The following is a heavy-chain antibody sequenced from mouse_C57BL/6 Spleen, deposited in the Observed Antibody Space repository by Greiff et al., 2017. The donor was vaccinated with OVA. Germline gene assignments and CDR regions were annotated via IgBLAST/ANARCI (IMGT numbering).Heavy chain of an antibody. Sequence: EVQLQQSGPELVKPGASVKIPCKASGYTFTDYNMDWVKQSHGKSLEWIGDINPNNGGTIYNQKFKGKATLTVDKSSSTAYMELRSLTSEDTAVYYCARRGDITTVVEGYFDVWGTGTTVTVSS. D-gene: IGHD1-1*01. J-gene: IGHJ1*03. CDR1: GYTFTDYN. V-gene: IGHV1-18*01. CDR2: INPNNGGT. CDR3: ARRGDITTVVEGYFDV.